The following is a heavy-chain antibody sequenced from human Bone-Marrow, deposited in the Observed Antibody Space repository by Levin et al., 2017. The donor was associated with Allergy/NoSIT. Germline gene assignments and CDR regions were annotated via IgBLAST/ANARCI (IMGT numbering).Heavy chain of an antibody. V-gene: IGHV3-30*18. CDR1: GFTFSSYD. D-gene: IGHD3-3*01. CDR3: AKDDFDFWSGYYETHHMDV. CDR2: ISYDGNNQ. Sequence: QHGESLKISCAASGFTFSSYDMHWVRQAPGKGLEWVAVISYDGNNQYYADSVKGRFTISRDNSKNTLYLQMNSLRTEDTAVYYCAKDDFDFWSGYYETHHMDVWGKGTTVTVSS. J-gene: IGHJ6*03.